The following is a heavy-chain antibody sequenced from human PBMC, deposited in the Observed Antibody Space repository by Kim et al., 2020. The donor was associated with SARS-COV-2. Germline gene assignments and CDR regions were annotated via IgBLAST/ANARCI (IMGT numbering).Heavy chain of an antibody. V-gene: IGHV3-23*03. CDR3: AKDRTGGSYYGDFDY. CDR1: GFTFSSYA. CDR2: IYSGGSST. Sequence: GGSLRLSCAASGFTFSSYAMSWVRQAPGKGLEWVSVIYSGGSSTYYADSVKGRFTISRDNSKNTLYLQMNSLSAEDTAVYYCAKDRTGGSYYGDFDYWGQGTLVTVSS. J-gene: IGHJ4*02. D-gene: IGHD1-26*01.